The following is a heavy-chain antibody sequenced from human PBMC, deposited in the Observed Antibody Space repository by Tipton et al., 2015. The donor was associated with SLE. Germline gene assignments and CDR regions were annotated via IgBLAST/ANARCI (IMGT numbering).Heavy chain of an antibody. CDR3: ARGGAFDY. D-gene: IGHD1-26*01. V-gene: IGHV4-59*04. CDR1: GGSISSSY. Sequence: TLSLTCTVSGGSISSSYWAWIRQPPGKGLEWIASIHHSGSTHYNPPLKSRVTISRDTSKNQFSLKLTSVTAADTAVYYCARGGAFDYWGQGTLVTVSS. J-gene: IGHJ4*02. CDR2: IHHSGST.